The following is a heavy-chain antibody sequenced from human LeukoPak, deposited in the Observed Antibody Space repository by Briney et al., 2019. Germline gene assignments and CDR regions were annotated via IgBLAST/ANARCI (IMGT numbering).Heavy chain of an antibody. CDR2: IKSKNDGGAT. Sequence: PGGSLRLSCATAGLDFNNAWMSWVRQAPGKGLEWVGRIKSKNDGGATHYAAPVEGRFTISTDDSRTTLYLEMNSLKIEDTAIYYCTTMANGALGQWGQGTLVTVSS. CDR1: GLDFNNAW. J-gene: IGHJ4*02. V-gene: IGHV3-15*01. CDR3: TTMANGALGQ. D-gene: IGHD1-26*01.